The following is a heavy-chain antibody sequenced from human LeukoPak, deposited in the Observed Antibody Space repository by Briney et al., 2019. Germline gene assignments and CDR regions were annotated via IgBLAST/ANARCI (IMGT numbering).Heavy chain of an antibody. CDR1: GGSISSYY. J-gene: IGHJ4*02. V-gene: IGHV4-4*07. CDR2: IYYSGST. CDR3: AREDTGGLDY. D-gene: IGHD2-8*02. Sequence: SETLSLTCTVSGGSISSYYWSWIRQPAGKGLEWIGSIYYSGSTYYNPSLKSRVTISVDTSKNQFSLKLISVTAADTAVYYCAREDTGGLDYWGQGILVTVSP.